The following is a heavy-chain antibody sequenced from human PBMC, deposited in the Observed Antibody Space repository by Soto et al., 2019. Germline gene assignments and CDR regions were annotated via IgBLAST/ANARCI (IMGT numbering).Heavy chain of an antibody. J-gene: IGHJ6*02. CDR2: IYYSGST. CDR1: GGSISSSSYY. CDR3: ARGLDGMGLGYYYSPYAMDV. V-gene: IGHV4-39*01. Sequence: PSETLSLTCTVSGGSISSSSYYWGWIRQPPGKGLEWIGSIYYSGSTYYNPSLKSRVTISVDTSKNQFSLKLSSVTAADTAVYYCARGLDGMGLGYYYSPYAMDVWGQGTTVTVS. D-gene: IGHD1-26*01.